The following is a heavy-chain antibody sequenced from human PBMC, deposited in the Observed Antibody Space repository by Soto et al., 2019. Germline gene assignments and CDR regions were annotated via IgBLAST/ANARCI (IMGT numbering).Heavy chain of an antibody. CDR2: TYYRSRWFT. V-gene: IGHV6-1*01. J-gene: IGHJ3*02. D-gene: IGHD3-10*01. CDR3: ARADSEAANDAFDM. CDR1: GDSVSSNRAA. Sequence: QVQLQQSGPGLVKPSQTLSLTCAISGDSVSSNRAAWGWIRQSPSGGLEWLGRTYYRSRWFTDYAASVKSRISIKPDTYKNQLFLHLNSVTPEDTAVYSWARADSEAANDAFDMWGHVTMVTGSS.